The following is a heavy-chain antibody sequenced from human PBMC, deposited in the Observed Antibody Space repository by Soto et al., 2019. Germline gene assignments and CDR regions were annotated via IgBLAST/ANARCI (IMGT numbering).Heavy chain of an antibody. CDR1: GGSISSGDYY. V-gene: IGHV4-30-4*01. CDR2: IYYSGST. J-gene: IGHJ5*02. Sequence: SETLSLTCTVSGGSISSGDYYWSWIRQPPGKGLEWIGYIYYSGSTYYNPSLKSRVTISVDTSKNQFSLKLSSVTAADTAVYYCAREPLLYGSGSRKHNWFDPWGQGTLVTVSS. D-gene: IGHD3-10*01. CDR3: AREPLLYGSGSRKHNWFDP.